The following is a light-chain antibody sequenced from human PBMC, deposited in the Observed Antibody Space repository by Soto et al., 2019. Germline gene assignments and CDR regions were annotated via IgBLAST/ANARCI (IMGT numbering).Light chain of an antibody. J-gene: IGKJ2*01. Sequence: EIVMTQSPATLSVSSGERATLSCRASQNLSRNLAWYQQRPGQAPRLHIHGASTRATGVPARFSGSGSGTDFTLTISSLPSEDSAVYYYQQYDRWPHTFGQGTKMQIK. CDR3: QQYDRWPHT. CDR2: GAS. V-gene: IGKV3-15*01. CDR1: QNLSRN.